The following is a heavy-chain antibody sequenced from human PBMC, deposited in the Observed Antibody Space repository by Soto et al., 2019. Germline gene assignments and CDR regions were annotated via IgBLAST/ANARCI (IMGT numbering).Heavy chain of an antibody. J-gene: IGHJ6*02. CDR2: IYYSGST. D-gene: IGHD6-13*01. CDR1: GGSISNYY. V-gene: IGHV4-59*01. CDR3: ARELAAGPGYYGMDV. Sequence: PSETLSLTCTVSGGSISNYYWSWIWQPPGKGLEWIGYIYYSGSTNYNPSLKSRVTISVDTSKNQFSLKLSSVTAADTAVYYCARELAAGPGYYGMDVWGQGTTVTVSS.